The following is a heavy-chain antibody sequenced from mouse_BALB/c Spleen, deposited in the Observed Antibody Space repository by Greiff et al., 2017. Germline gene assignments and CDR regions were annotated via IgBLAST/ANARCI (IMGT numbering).Heavy chain of an antibody. J-gene: IGHJ3*01. CDR2: ISSGSSTI. V-gene: IGHV5-17*02. D-gene: IGHD2-1*01. CDR3: ARSVYGNYGFAY. Sequence: EGKLMESGGGLVQPGGSRKLSCAASGFTFSSFGMHWVRQAPEKGLEWVAYISSGSSTIYYADTVKGRFTISRDNPKNTLFLQMTSLRSEDTAMYYCARSVYGNYGFAYWGQGTLVTVSA. CDR1: GFTFSSFG.